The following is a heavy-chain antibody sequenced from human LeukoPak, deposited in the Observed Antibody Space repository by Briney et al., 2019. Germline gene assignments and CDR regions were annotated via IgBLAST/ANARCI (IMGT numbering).Heavy chain of an antibody. CDR1: GFTFRTYG. CDR3: AKTASSSWGYFDY. CDR2: IRNDGTIK. J-gene: IGHJ4*02. D-gene: IGHD6-13*01. Sequence: GGSLRLSCAASGFTFRTYGMHWVRRAPGKGLEWVAFIRNDGTIKYYADSVKGRFTISRDNSKNTLYLQMNSLRAEDTAVYYCAKTASSSWGYFDYWGQGTLVTVSA. V-gene: IGHV3-30*02.